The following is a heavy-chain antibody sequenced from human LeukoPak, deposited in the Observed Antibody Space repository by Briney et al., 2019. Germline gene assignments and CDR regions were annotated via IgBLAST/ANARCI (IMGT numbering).Heavy chain of an antibody. CDR2: IKQDGSGK. D-gene: IGHD3-10*01. Sequence: PGGSLRLSCAASGFTFSSYWMSWVRQAPGKGLEWVANIKQDGSGKYYVDSVKGRFTISRDNAKNSLYLQMNSLRAEDTAVYYCARNPPPSMVRGVIIFDYYGMDVWGKGTTVTVSS. J-gene: IGHJ6*04. CDR1: GFTFSSYW. V-gene: IGHV3-7*03. CDR3: ARNPPPSMVRGVIIFDYYGMDV.